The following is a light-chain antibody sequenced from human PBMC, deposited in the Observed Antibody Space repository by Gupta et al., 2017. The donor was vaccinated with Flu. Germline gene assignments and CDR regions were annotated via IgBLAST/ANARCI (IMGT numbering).Light chain of an antibody. V-gene: IGKV1-6*01. CDR2: GAS. J-gene: IGKJ1*01. CDR1: QGIRNY. Sequence: PSSLSASVGDRVTISCRASQGIRNYLGWYQQKPGKAPKLLIYGASSVQSGVPSRFSGSGSGTXFTLTIXSRQPEDFATYYCQQEDNCPMTFGXGTKVEIK. CDR3: QQEDNCPMT.